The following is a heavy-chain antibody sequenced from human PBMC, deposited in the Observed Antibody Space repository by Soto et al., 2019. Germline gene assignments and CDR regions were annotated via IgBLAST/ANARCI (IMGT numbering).Heavy chain of an antibody. D-gene: IGHD5-18*01. Sequence: EVQLVESGGGLVQPGGSLRLSCAASGFTVSSNYMSWVRQAPGKGLEWVSVIYSGGSAYYADSVKGRFTISRDNSKNRLYLQMNSLRAEDTGVYYCARHGYSYGGGYFAYWGQGTLVTVSS. CDR1: GFTVSSNY. CDR2: IYSGGSA. V-gene: IGHV3-66*04. J-gene: IGHJ4*02. CDR3: ARHGYSYGGGYFAY.